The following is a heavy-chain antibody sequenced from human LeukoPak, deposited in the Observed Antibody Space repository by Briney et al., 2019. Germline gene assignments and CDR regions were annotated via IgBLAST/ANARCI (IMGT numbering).Heavy chain of an antibody. CDR2: LNEDGRVK. CDR1: GFTFGHYW. CDR3: ARDERSGYYIY. V-gene: IGHV3-7*01. D-gene: IGHD3-22*01. J-gene: IGHJ4*02. Sequence: GGSLRLSCEASGFTFGHYWMSWVRQAPGRGLEWVANLNEDGRVKQHADSVRGRFTISRDNAKNLVYPQMSSLKAEDSGVYYCARDERSGYYIYWGQGILVTVSS.